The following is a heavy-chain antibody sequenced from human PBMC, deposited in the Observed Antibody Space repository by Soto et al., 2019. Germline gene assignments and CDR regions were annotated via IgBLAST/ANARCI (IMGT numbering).Heavy chain of an antibody. CDR1: GYTFTSYG. D-gene: IGHD2-2*01. V-gene: IGHV1-18*01. CDR3: ARDDPYGVLVPAASWFDP. J-gene: IGHJ5*02. Sequence: QVQLVQSGAEVKKPGASVKVSCKASGYTFTSYGISWVRQAPGQGLEWMGWISAYNGNTNYAQKLQGRVTMTTDTSTSTAYTELRSLRSDDTAVYYCARDDPYGVLVPAASWFDPWGQGTLVTVSS. CDR2: ISAYNGNT.